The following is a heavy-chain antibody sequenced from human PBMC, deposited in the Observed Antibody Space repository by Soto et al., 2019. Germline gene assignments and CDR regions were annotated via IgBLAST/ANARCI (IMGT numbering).Heavy chain of an antibody. J-gene: IGHJ6*02. D-gene: IGHD3-10*01. Sequence: QVQLQESGPGLVKPSQTLSLTCTVSGGSISSGGYYWSWIRQHPGKGLEWIGYIYYSGSTYYNPSLKGRVTISVATSKNQFSLKQSSVTAAATAVYYCARVPDRLDYYGSGRYTYGMDVWGQGTTVTVSS. V-gene: IGHV4-31*03. CDR1: GGSISSGGYY. CDR2: IYYSGST. CDR3: ARVPDRLDYYGSGRYTYGMDV.